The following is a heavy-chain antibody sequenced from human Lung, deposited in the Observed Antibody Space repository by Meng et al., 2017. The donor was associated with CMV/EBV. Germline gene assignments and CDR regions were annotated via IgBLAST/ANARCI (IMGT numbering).Heavy chain of an antibody. D-gene: IGHD5/OR15-5a*01. CDR3: ARDSLYEPKYGTDV. CDR2: VFHTGAT. Sequence: SETXSLXXTVSGGSISSSSYYWSWIRQHPGKGPEWIGYVFHTGATYYSPSLNSRLTLSLDTSKNQFSLKLSSVTAADTAVYYCARDSLYEPKYGTDVWGPGTTVXVSS. J-gene: IGHJ6*02. V-gene: IGHV4-31*03. CDR1: GGSISSSSYY.